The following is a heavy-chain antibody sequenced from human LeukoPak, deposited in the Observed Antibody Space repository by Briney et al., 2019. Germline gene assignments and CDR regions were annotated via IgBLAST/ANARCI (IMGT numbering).Heavy chain of an antibody. CDR1: GFSFSDYG. V-gene: IGHV3-30*18. J-gene: IGHJ4*02. Sequence: GGSLRLPCAASGFSFSDYGIHWVRQAPGKGLEWVAVISFDGSNKYYADSVKGRFTISRDNSKTTLSLQMNSLRVEDTAVYYCAKDGAYINYQYYFDSWGRGTLVTVSS. D-gene: IGHD4-11*01. CDR2: ISFDGSNK. CDR3: AKDGAYINYQYYFDS.